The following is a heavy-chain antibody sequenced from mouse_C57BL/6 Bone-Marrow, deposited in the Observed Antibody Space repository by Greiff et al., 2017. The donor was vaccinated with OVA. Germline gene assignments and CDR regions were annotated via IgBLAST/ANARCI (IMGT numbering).Heavy chain of an antibody. J-gene: IGHJ1*03. V-gene: IGHV1-5*01. CDR1: GYTFTSYW. D-gene: IGHD1-1*01. Sequence: VQLQQSGTVLARPGASVKMSCKTSGYTFTSYWMHWVKQRPGQGLEWIGAIYPGNSDTSYNQKFKGKANLTAVTSASTAYMELSSLTNEDSAVYYCTRDYYGSSYWYFDVWGTGTTVTVSS. CDR2: IYPGNSDT. CDR3: TRDYYGSSYWYFDV.